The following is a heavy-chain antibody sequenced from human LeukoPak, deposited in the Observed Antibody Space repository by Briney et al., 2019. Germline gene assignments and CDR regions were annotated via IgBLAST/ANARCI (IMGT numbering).Heavy chain of an antibody. V-gene: IGHV4-61*02. CDR3: ATGVLWFGGDTGGWFDP. CDR1: GGSISSGSYY. CDR2: IYTSGST. D-gene: IGHD3-10*01. J-gene: IGHJ5*02. Sequence: MASETLSLTCTVSGGSISSGSYYWSWIRQPAGRGLEWIGRIYTSGSTNYNPSLKSRVTTSVDTSKNQFSLKLSSVTAADAAVYYCATGVLWFGGDTGGWFDPWGQGTLVTVSS.